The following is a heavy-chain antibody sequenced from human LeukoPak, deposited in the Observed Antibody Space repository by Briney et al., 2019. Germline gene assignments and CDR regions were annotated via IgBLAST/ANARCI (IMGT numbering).Heavy chain of an antibody. CDR2: ISAIDSTT. Sequence: GGSLRLSCAASGFTFSNYEMSWVRQAPGKGLEWVSYISAIDSTTYYADSVKGRFTISRDNAKNALYLQMNSLRVEDTAVYHRARGLPNSNWPHWFDPWGQGTLVTVSS. CDR3: ARGLPNSNWPHWFDP. D-gene: IGHD6-13*01. J-gene: IGHJ5*02. CDR1: GFTFSNYE. V-gene: IGHV3-48*03.